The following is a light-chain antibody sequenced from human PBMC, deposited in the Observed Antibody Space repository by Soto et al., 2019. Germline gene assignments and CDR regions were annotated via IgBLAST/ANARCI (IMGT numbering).Light chain of an antibody. Sequence: QSVLTQPPSASGTPGQRVTISCSGSSSNIGSNYVYWYQQLPGTAPKLLIYGNYQRPSGVPDRFSGSKSGTSATLAISGLRSEDEADYLCAAWDDSLSGSFVFATGTKVTV. CDR3: AAWDDSLSGSFV. V-gene: IGLV1-47*02. CDR1: SSNIGSNY. J-gene: IGLJ1*01. CDR2: GNY.